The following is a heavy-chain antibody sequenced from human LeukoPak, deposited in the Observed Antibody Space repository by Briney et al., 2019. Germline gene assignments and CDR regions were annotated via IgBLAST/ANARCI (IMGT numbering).Heavy chain of an antibody. J-gene: IGHJ6*02. Sequence: ASVKVSCKASGYTFTDYCVHWVRQAPGQGLEWMGWIIPSSGGANYAQNFQGRDTMTRDTSIATAYMELSRLRSDDTAVYYCARDENPYYYYGMDVWGQGTTVTVSS. V-gene: IGHV1-2*02. CDR3: ARDENPYYYYGMDV. CDR2: IIPSSGGA. CDR1: GYTFTDYC.